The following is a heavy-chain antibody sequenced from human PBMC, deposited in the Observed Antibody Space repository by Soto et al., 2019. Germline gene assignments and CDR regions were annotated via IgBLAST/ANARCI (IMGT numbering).Heavy chain of an antibody. CDR1: GGSIRAYY. Sequence: SETLSLTCTVSGGSIRAYYWTWIRQPPGEGLEWIGYIYHSGRTNYNPSLKSRVSMSVDTSKNQFSLKLTSVTAADTAVYYCAKDVEYYYDSTSPRWFDPWGPGTLVTVYS. D-gene: IGHD3-10*01. V-gene: IGHV4-59*01. CDR3: AKDVEYYYDSTSPRWFDP. J-gene: IGHJ5*02. CDR2: IYHSGRT.